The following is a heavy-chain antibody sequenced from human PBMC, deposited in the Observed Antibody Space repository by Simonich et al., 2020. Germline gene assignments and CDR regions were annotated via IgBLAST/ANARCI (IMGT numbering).Heavy chain of an antibody. CDR1: GGSFSGYY. V-gene: IGHV4-34*01. CDR2: INHSGST. D-gene: IGHD3-16*01. CDR3: ARPLGIVWAFDI. Sequence: QVQLQQWGAGLLKPSETLSLTCAVYGGSFSGYYWSWIRQPPGKGLEWIGEINHSGSTNYNPSLKSRVTISVDTSKNQFSRKLSSVTAADTAVYYCARPLGIVWAFDIWGQGTMVTVSS. J-gene: IGHJ3*02.